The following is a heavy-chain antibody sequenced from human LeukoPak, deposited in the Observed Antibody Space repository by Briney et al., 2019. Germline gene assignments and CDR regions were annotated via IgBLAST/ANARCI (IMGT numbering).Heavy chain of an antibody. CDR1: GSTFSSYG. D-gene: IGHD1/OR15-1a*01. V-gene: IGHV3-30*03. CDR3: ARDMNNRGAFDI. J-gene: IGHJ3*02. Sequence: GGSLRLSCAASGSTFSSYGIHWVRQAPGKGLEWVAVISYDGTNKYYADSVKGRITISRDNSENTLYLQMSSLRAEDTAVYYCARDMNNRGAFDIRGQGTMVTVSS. CDR2: ISYDGTNK.